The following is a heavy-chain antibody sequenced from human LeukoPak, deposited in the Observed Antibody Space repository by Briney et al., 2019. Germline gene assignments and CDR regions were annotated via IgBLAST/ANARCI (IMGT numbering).Heavy chain of an antibody. D-gene: IGHD3-10*01. J-gene: IGHJ4*02. CDR1: GFTFSSYA. V-gene: IGHV3-30*04. CDR2: ISYDGSNK. Sequence: GGSLRLSCAASGFTFSSYAMHWVRQAPGKGLEWVAVISYDGSNKYYADSVKGRFTISRDNSKNSLYLQMNSLRAEDTAVYYCARDSDHVRDYWGQGTLVTVSS. CDR3: ARDSDHVRDY.